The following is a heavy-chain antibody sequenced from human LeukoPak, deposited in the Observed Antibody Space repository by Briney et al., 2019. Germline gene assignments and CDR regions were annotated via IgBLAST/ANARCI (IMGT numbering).Heavy chain of an antibody. Sequence: PGGSLRLSCAASGFTFSDYYMSWIRQSPGKGLEWVSYISSSGSTIYYADSVKGRFTISRDNAKTSLYLQMNSLRAEDRAVYDCARVQPHYYDSSGYPPHYWGQGTLVTVSS. CDR2: ISSSGSTI. J-gene: IGHJ4*02. D-gene: IGHD3-22*01. CDR3: ARVQPHYYDSSGYPPHY. CDR1: GFTFSDYY. V-gene: IGHV3-11*01.